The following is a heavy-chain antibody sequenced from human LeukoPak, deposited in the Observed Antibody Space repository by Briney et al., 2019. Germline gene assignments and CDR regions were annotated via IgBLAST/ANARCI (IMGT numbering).Heavy chain of an antibody. V-gene: IGHV3-23*01. CDR1: GFTFSNYA. CDR3: AKVTYYDFWSGPTGLDY. Sequence: GGSLRLSCAASGFTFSNYAMSWVRQAPGKGLEWVSAISGSGHSSYYADSVKGRFAISRDNSKNTLWLQMNSLRAEDTAVYYCAKVTYYDFWSGPTGLDYWGQGTLVTVSS. CDR2: ISGSGHSS. J-gene: IGHJ4*02. D-gene: IGHD3-3*01.